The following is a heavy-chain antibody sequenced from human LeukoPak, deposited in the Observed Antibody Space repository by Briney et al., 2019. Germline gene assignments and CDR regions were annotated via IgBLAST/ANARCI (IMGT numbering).Heavy chain of an antibody. CDR1: GGSISSYY. Sequence: LTXTVSGGSISSYYWSRIRQPPGKGLEWIGRIYTSGSTNYNPSLKSRVTMSVDTSKNQFSLKLSSVTAADTAVYYCARDRITMVRGVIPFDPWGQGTLVTVSS. V-gene: IGHV4-4*07. D-gene: IGHD3-10*01. CDR3: ARDRITMVRGVIPFDP. CDR2: IYTSGST. J-gene: IGHJ5*02.